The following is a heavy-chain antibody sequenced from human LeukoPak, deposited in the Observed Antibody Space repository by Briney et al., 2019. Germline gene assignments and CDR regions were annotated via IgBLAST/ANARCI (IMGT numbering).Heavy chain of an antibody. CDR3: ARVNFWSGYDY. CDR1: GFTFSDYY. D-gene: IGHD3-3*01. Sequence: SGGSLRLSCAASGFTFSDYYMSWVRQAPGKGLEWVSVIYSGGSTYYADSVKGRFTISRDNSKNTLYLQMNSLRAEDTAVYYCARVNFWSGYDYWGQGTLVTVSS. CDR2: IYSGGST. J-gene: IGHJ4*02. V-gene: IGHV3-53*01.